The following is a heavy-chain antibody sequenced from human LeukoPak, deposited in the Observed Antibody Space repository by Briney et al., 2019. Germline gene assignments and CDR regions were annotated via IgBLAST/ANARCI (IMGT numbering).Heavy chain of an antibody. J-gene: IGHJ4*02. CDR1: GYTFTDYY. D-gene: IGHD4-17*01. Sequence: ASVKVSCNASGYTFTDYYIHWVRQAPGQGLERMGWINPYSGGTNYAQKFQGRVTMTRDTSISTAYMELSRLRSDDTAVYYRARVPTVTPDDYWGQGTLVTVSS. CDR3: ARVPTVTPDDY. V-gene: IGHV1-2*02. CDR2: INPYSGGT.